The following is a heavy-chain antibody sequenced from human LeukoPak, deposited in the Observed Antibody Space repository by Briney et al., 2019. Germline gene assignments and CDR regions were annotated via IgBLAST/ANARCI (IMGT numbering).Heavy chain of an antibody. CDR3: ARGGIAAAGTLDY. CDR1: GGSISGSPYY. J-gene: IGHJ4*02. Sequence: SETLSLTCTVSGGSISGSPYYWSWIQQPAGKGLEWIGRLYTSGSTNYNPSLKSRVTISVDTSKNQFSLKLSSVTAADTAMYYCARGGIAAAGTLDYWGQGTLVTVSS. V-gene: IGHV4-61*02. CDR2: LYTSGST. D-gene: IGHD6-13*01.